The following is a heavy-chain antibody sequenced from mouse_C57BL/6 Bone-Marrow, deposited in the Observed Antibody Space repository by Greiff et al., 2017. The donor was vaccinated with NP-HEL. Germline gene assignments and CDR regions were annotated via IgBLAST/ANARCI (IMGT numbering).Heavy chain of an antibody. CDR2: INSDGGST. V-gene: IGHV5-2*01. CDR3: AIQGNDY. Sequence: EVKLLESGGGLVQPGESLKLSCASNEYEFPSHDMSWVRKTPEKRLELVAAINSDGGSTYYPDTMERRFIISRDNTKKTLYLQMRSLRSDDTAVYYCAIQGNDYWGQGTTLTVSS. J-gene: IGHJ2*01. CDR1: EYEFPSHD.